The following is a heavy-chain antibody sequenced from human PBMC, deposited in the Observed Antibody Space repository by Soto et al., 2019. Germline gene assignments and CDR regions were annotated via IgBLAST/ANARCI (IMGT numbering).Heavy chain of an antibody. V-gene: IGHV3-21*01. CDR3: ARYDSSGYYWPYHYYGMDV. Sequence: GSLRLSCAASGFTFSTYSMNWVRQAPGKGLEWVSSISDSSSYIYYADSVKGRFTISRDNAKNSLYLQMNSLRAEDTAVYYCARYDSSGYYWPYHYYGMDVWGQGTTVTVSS. CDR2: ISDSSSYI. CDR1: GFTFSTYS. J-gene: IGHJ6*02. D-gene: IGHD3-22*01.